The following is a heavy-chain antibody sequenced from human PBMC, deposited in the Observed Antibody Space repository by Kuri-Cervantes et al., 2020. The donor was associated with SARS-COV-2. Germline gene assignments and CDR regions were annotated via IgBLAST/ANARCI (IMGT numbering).Heavy chain of an antibody. CDR2: IYPGDSDT. Sequence: GESLKISCKGSGYSFTSYWIGWVRQMPGKGLEWMGIIYPGDSDTRYSPSFQGQVTISADKSISTAYLQWSSLKASDTAMYYCARGFGWTTVTTELDYWGQGTLVTVSS. J-gene: IGHJ4*02. CDR1: GYSFTSYW. D-gene: IGHD4-11*01. CDR3: ARGFGWTTVTTELDY. V-gene: IGHV5-51*01.